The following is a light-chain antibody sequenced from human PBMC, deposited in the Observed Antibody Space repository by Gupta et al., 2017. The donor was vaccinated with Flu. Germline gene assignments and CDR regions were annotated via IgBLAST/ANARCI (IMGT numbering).Light chain of an antibody. CDR2: KAS. CDR3: RQYYSYPWT. CDR1: QSISDW. J-gene: IGKJ1*01. Sequence: DIQMTQSPSTLSASVGDRVTITCRASQSISDWLAWCQQKPGKAPKLLIYKASSLEGGVPSRFSGSGSGTEFTLTISSLQPDDFATYYCRQYYSYPWTFGQGTKVEIK. V-gene: IGKV1-5*03.